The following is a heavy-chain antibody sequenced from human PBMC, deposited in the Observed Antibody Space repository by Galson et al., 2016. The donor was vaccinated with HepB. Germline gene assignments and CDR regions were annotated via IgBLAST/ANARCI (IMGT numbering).Heavy chain of an antibody. CDR1: GFTFSDYY. D-gene: IGHD2-15*01. J-gene: IGHJ4*02. CDR3: ARAAYCSGGACYHAFDH. Sequence: SLRLSCAASGFTFSDYYMDWVRQTPGKGLEWVGRTRNKANGYTRDYAASVKGRLSISRDYSKNSLYLQMNSLRTEGTAVYYCARAAYCSGGACYHAFDHWGQGTLVTVSS. V-gene: IGHV3-72*01. CDR2: TRNKANGYTR.